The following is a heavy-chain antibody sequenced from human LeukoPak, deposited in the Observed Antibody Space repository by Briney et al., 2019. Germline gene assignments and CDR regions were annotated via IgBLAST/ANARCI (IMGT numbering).Heavy chain of an antibody. CDR2: ISSSSSTI. J-gene: IGHJ4*02. Sequence: GGSLRLSCAASGFTFSTYSMNWVRQAPGKGLGWVSYISSSSSTIYYADSVKGRFTISRDNAEKSLYLQMHSLRDEDTAVYYCARDYKSSSGWTVDYWGQGTLVTVSS. V-gene: IGHV3-48*02. D-gene: IGHD6-19*01. CDR3: ARDYKSSSGWTVDY. CDR1: GFTFSTYS.